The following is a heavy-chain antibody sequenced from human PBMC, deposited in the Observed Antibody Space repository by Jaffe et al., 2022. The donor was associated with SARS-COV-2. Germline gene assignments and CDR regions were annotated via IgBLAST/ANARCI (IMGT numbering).Heavy chain of an antibody. CDR3: ARVGDDPPANYYDSSGLDY. J-gene: IGHJ4*02. CDR1: GGSFSGYY. D-gene: IGHD3-22*01. Sequence: QVQLQQWGAGLLKPSETLSLTCAVYGGSFSGYYWSWIRQPPGKGLEWIGEINHSGSTNYNPSLKSRVTISVDTSKNQFSLKLSSVTAADTAVYYCARVGDDPPANYYDSSGLDYWGQGTLVTVSS. V-gene: IGHV4-34*01. CDR2: INHSGST.